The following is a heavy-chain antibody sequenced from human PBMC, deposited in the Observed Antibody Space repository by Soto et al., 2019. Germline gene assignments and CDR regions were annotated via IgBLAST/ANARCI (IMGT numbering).Heavy chain of an antibody. CDR3: ARLQCKTTLNYHYSGMDV. J-gene: IGHJ6*02. CDR1: GGSISGYY. V-gene: IGHV4-59*08. Sequence: SETLSLTCSVSGGSISGYYWSWIRQPPGKGLEWIGYIYYSGTTNYKPSLKSRVTMSVDTSRNEFSLRLNSVTAADTAVYYCARLQCKTTLNYHYSGMDVWGQGTRVTVSS. D-gene: IGHD4-17*01. CDR2: IYYSGTT.